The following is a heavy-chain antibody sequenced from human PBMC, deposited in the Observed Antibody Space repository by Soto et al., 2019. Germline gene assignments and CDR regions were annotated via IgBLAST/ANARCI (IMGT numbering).Heavy chain of an antibody. Sequence: SSETLPLTCAVSSGSISSSNWWSWVRQPPGKGLEWIGEIYHSGSTNYNPSLKSRVTISVDTSKNQFSLKLSSVTAADTAVYYCARGTPLGATYYFDYWGQGTLVTVSS. V-gene: IGHV4-4*02. D-gene: IGHD5-12*01. CDR2: IYHSGST. CDR3: ARGTPLGATYYFDY. J-gene: IGHJ4*02. CDR1: SGSISSSNW.